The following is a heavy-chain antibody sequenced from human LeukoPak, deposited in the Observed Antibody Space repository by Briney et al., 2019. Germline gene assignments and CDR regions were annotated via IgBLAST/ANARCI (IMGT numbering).Heavy chain of an antibody. D-gene: IGHD3-10*01. CDR3: ARAGSREWFGETIYGMDV. CDR1: GYTFTSYG. J-gene: IGHJ6*02. CDR2: ISAYNGNT. Sequence: EASVKVSCKASGYTFTSYGISWVRQAPGQGLEWMGWISAYNGNTNYAQKLQGRVTMTTDTSTSTAYMELRSLRSDDTAVYYCARAGSREWFGETIYGMDVWGQGTTVTVSS. V-gene: IGHV1-18*01.